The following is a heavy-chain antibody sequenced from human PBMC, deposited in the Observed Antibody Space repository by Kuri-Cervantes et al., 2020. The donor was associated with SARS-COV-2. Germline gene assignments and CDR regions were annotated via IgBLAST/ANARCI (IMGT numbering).Heavy chain of an antibody. V-gene: IGHV3-48*03. D-gene: IGHD2-15*01. CDR2: ISSSGNTI. Sequence: GESLKISCAASGFTFSSYEMNWVRQAPGKGLEWVSYISSSGNTIHYADSVKGRFTISRDNAKNSLYLEMNSLRAEDTAVYYCARQGYCSGGSCYSGAMDVWGQGTTVTVSS. CDR3: ARQGYCSGGSCYSGAMDV. J-gene: IGHJ6*02. CDR1: GFTFSSYE.